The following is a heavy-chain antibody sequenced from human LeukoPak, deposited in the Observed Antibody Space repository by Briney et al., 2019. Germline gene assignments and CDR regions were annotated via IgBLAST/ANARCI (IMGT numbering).Heavy chain of an antibody. CDR2: INPNSGGT. V-gene: IGHV1-2*02. CDR3: ARLYDGSGSYYKATATGYYYYDMDV. Sequence: ASVKVSCKASGYTFTGYYMHWVRQAPGQGLEWMGWINPNSGGTNYAQKFQGRVTMTRDTSISTAYMELSRLRSDDTAVYYCARLYDGSGSYYKATATGYYYYDMDVWGQGTTVTVSS. CDR1: GYTFTGYY. J-gene: IGHJ6*02. D-gene: IGHD3-10*01.